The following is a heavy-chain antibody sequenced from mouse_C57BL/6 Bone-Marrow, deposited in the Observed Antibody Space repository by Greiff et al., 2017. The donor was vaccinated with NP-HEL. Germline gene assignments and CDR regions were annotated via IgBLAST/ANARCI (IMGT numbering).Heavy chain of an antibody. J-gene: IGHJ4*01. D-gene: IGHD2-2*01. V-gene: IGHV1-26*01. Sequence: EVQVQQSGPELVKPGASVKISCKASGYTFTDYYMNWVKQSHGKSLEWIGDINPNNGGTSYNQKFKGKATLTVDKSSSTAYMELRSLTSEDSAVYYCARERIYYGYYYAMDYWGQGTSVTVSS. CDR3: ARERIYYGYYYAMDY. CDR1: GYTFTDYY. CDR2: INPNNGGT.